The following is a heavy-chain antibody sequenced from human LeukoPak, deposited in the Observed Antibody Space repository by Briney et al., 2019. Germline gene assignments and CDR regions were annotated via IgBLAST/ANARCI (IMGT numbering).Heavy chain of an antibody. J-gene: IGHJ5*02. V-gene: IGHV4-4*08. CDR2: IYTSGST. CDR1: GGSIRGYY. D-gene: IGHD2-15*01. CDR3: ARGRIYCSGGSCYENWFDP. Sequence: SETLSLTCTVSGGSIRGYYWSWIRQPPGKGLEYIGYIYTSGSTNYNPSLKSRVTISVDTSKNHFSLKLSSVTAADTAVYYCARGRIYCSGGSCYENWFDPWGQGTLVTVSS.